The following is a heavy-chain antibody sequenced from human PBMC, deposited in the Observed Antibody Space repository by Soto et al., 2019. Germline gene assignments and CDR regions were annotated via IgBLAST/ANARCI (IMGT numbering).Heavy chain of an antibody. CDR1: WYTLYHKW. CDR2: IDPSGSYT. Sequence: GESLERHWCRSWYTLYHKWNNWVRQKPGKGLEWMGKIDPSGSYTDYSPSFQGHVSLSVDKSVSTAYLQWSSLKASDSAIYYCARNMITFGGTPTSSEGDYGMDVWGHGTAVTVSS. D-gene: IGHD3-16*01. CDR3: ARNMITFGGTPTSSEGDYGMDV. V-gene: IGHV5-10-1*01. J-gene: IGHJ6*02.